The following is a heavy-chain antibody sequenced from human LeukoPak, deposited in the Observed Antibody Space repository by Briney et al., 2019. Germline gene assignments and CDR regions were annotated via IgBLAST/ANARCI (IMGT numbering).Heavy chain of an antibody. D-gene: IGHD5-24*01. Sequence: KTSETLSLTCAVYGGSFSGYYWNWIRQPPGKGLEWIGYVYSSGSTNYNPSLKSRVTISVDTSKNQFSLKLNSVTAADTAVYYCARRMSHLYNFEYWGQGALVTVSS. J-gene: IGHJ4*02. CDR1: GGSFSGYY. CDR3: ARRMSHLYNFEY. CDR2: VYSSGST. V-gene: IGHV4-59*08.